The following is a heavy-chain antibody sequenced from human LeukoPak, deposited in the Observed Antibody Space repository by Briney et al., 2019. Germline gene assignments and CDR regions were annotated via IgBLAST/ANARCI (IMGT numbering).Heavy chain of an antibody. Sequence: GGSLRLSCAASGFSFANSWMSGVRQAPGKGLECGGRIKSKIDGEAPDCAAAVKGRFTISRDDSKDTLYLQMNSLKIEDTAVYYCKAWSTGRPEGGQGTLVTVS. CDR1: GFSFANSW. CDR2: IKSKIDGEAP. CDR3: KAWSTGRPE. D-gene: IGHD5/OR15-5a*01. V-gene: IGHV3-15*01. J-gene: IGHJ4*02.